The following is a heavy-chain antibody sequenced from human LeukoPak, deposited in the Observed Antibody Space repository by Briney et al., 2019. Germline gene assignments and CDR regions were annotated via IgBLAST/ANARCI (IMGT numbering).Heavy chain of an antibody. V-gene: IGHV3-23*01. D-gene: IGHD5-12*01. CDR1: GFTFSSYA. CDR3: AKDSYGGYENPGAFFPPQYYYYYMDV. J-gene: IGHJ6*03. CDR2: ISGSGGST. Sequence: GGSLRLSCAAPGFTFSSYAMSWVRQAPGKGLEWVSAISGSGGSTYYADSMKGRFTISRDNSKNTLYLQMNSLRAEDTAVYYCAKDSYGGYENPGAFFPPQYYYYYMDVWGKGTTVTVSS.